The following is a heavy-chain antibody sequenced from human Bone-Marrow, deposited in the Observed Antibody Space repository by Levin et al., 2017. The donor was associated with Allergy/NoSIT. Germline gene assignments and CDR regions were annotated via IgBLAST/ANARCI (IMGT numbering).Heavy chain of an antibody. J-gene: IGHJ4*02. V-gene: IGHV4-30-4*01. Sequence: LRLSCTVSGGSISSGDYYWSWIRQPPGKGLEWIGYIYYSGSTYYNPSLKSRVTISVDTSKNQFSLKLSSVTAADTAVYYCARDRSRRGTDYWGQGTLVTVSS. CDR1: GGSISSGDYY. CDR3: ARDRSRRGTDY. CDR2: IYYSGST. D-gene: IGHD1-1*01.